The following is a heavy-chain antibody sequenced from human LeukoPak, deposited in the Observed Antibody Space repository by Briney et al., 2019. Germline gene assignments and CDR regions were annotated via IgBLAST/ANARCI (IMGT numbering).Heavy chain of an antibody. CDR3: ARVLRGYSYGYDY. Sequence: SETLSLTCTVSGGSISSGSYYWSWIRQPAGKGLERIGCIYTSGSTNYNPSLKSRVTISVDTSKNQFSLKLSSVTAADTAVYYCARVLRGYSYGYDYWGQGTLVTVSS. V-gene: IGHV4-61*02. D-gene: IGHD5-18*01. CDR2: IYTSGST. CDR1: GGSISSGSYY. J-gene: IGHJ4*02.